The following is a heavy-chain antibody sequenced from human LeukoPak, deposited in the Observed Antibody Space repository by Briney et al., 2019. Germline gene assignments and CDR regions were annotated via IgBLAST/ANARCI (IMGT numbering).Heavy chain of an antibody. CDR3: ARVNRYYGSGTYYHDAFDV. D-gene: IGHD3-10*01. Sequence: GGSLRLSCAASGFTFSSYSMNWVRQAPGKGLEWVSSISSSSSYIYYADSVKGRFTISRDISKNTLYLQMNNLRAEDTAVYYCARVNRYYGSGTYYHDAFDVWGRGTMVTVSS. J-gene: IGHJ3*01. CDR2: ISSSSSYI. CDR1: GFTFSSYS. V-gene: IGHV3-21*01.